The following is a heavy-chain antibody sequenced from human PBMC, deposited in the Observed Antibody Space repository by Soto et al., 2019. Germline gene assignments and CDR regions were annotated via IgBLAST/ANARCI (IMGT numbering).Heavy chain of an antibody. J-gene: IGHJ4*02. D-gene: IGHD2-8*01. CDR3: ARGMGYCTNGVCPREYYFDY. CDR2: IWYDGSNK. Sequence: PGGSLRLSCAASGFTFSSYGMHWVRQAPGKGLEWVAVIWYDGSNKYYADSVKGRFTISRDNSKNTLYLQMNSLRAEDTAVYYCARGMGYCTNGVCPREYYFDYWGQGTLVTVSS. V-gene: IGHV3-33*01. CDR1: GFTFSSYG.